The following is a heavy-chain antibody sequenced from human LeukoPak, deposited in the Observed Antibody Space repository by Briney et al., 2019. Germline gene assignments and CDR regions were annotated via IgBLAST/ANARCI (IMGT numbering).Heavy chain of an antibody. D-gene: IGHD3-9*01. Sequence: PGRSLRLSCAASGFTFSSYAMHWARQAPGKGLEGGAVITYDGSNKYYAESVKGRFTISRDNSKNTLYLQMNSLRAEDTAVYYCARTAYEILTGLYYFDYWGQGTLVTVSS. CDR2: ITYDGSNK. CDR3: ARTAYEILTGLYYFDY. V-gene: IGHV3-30*04. J-gene: IGHJ4*02. CDR1: GFTFSSYA.